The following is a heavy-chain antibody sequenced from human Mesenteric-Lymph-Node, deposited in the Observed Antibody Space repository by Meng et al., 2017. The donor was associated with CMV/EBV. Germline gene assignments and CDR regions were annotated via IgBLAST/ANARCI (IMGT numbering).Heavy chain of an antibody. J-gene: IGHJ4*02. CDR3: ARGPHRDWLYY. V-gene: IGHV1-8*01. CDR2: MTPDSGNT. D-gene: IGHD3-9*01. CDR1: GYTFTSFD. Sequence: SCNASGYTFTSFDIDWVRQAPGQGLEWMGWMTPDSGNTNYAPKFKGRVTMTRDTSINTAYMELSSLTSEDTAVYYCARGPHRDWLYYWGQGTLVTVSS.